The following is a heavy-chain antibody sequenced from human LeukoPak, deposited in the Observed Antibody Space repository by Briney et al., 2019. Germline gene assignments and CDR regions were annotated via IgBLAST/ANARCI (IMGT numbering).Heavy chain of an antibody. V-gene: IGHV3-7*01. J-gene: IGHJ4*01. CDR3: AKSLLSPNPRGRSDC. D-gene: IGHD3-16*01. CDR2: IKQDSSEI. CDR1: EFPLCSYW. Sequence: GGSLRLSCVASEFPLCSYWVRWVRQAPGKGLEWVANIKQDSSEIFYVDSVKGRFTISRDNAKNSLYLQMDSLRGDDTATYFCAKSLLSPNPRGRSDCWGQGTLVTVSS.